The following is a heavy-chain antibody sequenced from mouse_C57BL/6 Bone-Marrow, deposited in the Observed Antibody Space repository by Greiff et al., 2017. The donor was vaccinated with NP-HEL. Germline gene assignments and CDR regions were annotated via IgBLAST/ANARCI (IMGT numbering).Heavy chain of an antibody. Sequence: QVQLKESGPGLVAPSQSLSITCTVSGFSLTSYGVDWVRQSPGKGLEWLGVIWGVGSTNYNSALKSRLSISKDNSKSQVLLKMNSLQTDDTAMYYCAGGYGNYGFAYWGQGTLVTVSA. CDR3: AGGYGNYGFAY. V-gene: IGHV2-6*01. CDR2: IWGVGST. CDR1: GFSLTSYG. D-gene: IGHD2-1*01. J-gene: IGHJ3*01.